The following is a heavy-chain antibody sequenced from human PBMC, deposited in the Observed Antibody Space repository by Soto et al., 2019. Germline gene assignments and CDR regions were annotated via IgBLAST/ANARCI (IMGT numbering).Heavy chain of an antibody. V-gene: IGHV4-34*01. CDR2: INQSGSI. J-gene: IGHJ4*02. CDR1: GGSFSGYY. CDR3: ARGNGMLLAVQGDAPDKYYLDS. D-gene: IGHD2-8*01. Sequence: TLCLTCTVDGGSFSGYYWSWIRQPPGKGLEWVGEINQSGSINYNPSLKSRVTISVDTSKNQFSLNLRSVTAADTAIYYCARGNGMLLAVQGDAPDKYYLDSWSQGTLVTVSS.